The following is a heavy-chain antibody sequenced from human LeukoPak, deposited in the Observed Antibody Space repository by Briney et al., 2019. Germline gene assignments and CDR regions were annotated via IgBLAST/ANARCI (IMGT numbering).Heavy chain of an antibody. CDR1: VGSFSGYY. V-gene: IGHV4-34*01. Sequence: SETLSLTCAVYVGSFSGYYWSWLRQPPCKGQDWIGEINHRVRTNYTPSPKSRVTISVDPSKNQSSLKLSSVPAADTAVYDCARPALYLHGDFPRVWGRGTTVIVSS. CDR2: INHRVRT. J-gene: IGHJ6*04. CDR3: ARPALYLHGDFPRV. D-gene: IGHD4-17*01.